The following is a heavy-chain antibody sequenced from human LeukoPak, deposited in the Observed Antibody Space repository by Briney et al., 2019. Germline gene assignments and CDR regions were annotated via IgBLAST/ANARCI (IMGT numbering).Heavy chain of an antibody. CDR1: GFTFSNAW. J-gene: IGHJ4*02. CDR3: TTDATYYDYVWGSYRLVPTKF. Sequence: GGSLRLSCAASGFTFSNAWMSWVRQAPGKGLEWVGRIKSKTDVGTTDYAAPVKGRFTISRDDSKNTLYPQMNSLKTEDTAVYYCTTDATYYDYVWGSYRLVPTKFWGQGTLVTVSS. CDR2: IKSKTDVGTT. D-gene: IGHD3-16*02. V-gene: IGHV3-15*01.